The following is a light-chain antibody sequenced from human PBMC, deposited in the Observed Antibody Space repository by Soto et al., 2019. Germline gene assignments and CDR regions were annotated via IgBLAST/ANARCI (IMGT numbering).Light chain of an antibody. V-gene: IGKV3D-15*01. Sequence: EIVMTQSPATLSVSPGERATLSCRASQSVSSNLAWYQQKPGQAPRLLIYDASHRATGIPARFSGSGSGTEFTLTISRLQSEDFAVYYCQQYSDWPPVYTFGQGTKLEIK. CDR3: QQYSDWPPVYT. CDR2: DAS. J-gene: IGKJ2*01. CDR1: QSVSSN.